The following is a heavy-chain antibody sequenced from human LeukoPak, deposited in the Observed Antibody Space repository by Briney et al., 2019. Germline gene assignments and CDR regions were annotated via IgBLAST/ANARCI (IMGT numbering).Heavy chain of an antibody. CDR3: ATVRTYGDYAMNY. J-gene: IGHJ4*02. CDR2: IYPGDSDP. D-gene: IGHD4-17*01. CDR1: GYSFTSYW. V-gene: IGHV5-51*01. Sequence: GESLKISCKGSGYSFTSYWIGWVRQMPGKGLEWMGIIYPGDSDPRYSPSFQGQVTISADKSISTAYLQWSSLKAADTGMYYCATVRTYGDYAMNYWGQGTLVTVSS.